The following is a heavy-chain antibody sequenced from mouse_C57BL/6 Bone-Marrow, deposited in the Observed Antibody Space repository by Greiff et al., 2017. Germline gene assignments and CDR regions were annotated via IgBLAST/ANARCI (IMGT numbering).Heavy chain of an antibody. CDR3: ARPLNYYGSSPAWFAY. J-gene: IGHJ3*01. CDR2: ISSGGSYT. Sequence: EVQLVESGGDLVKPGGSLKLSCAASGFTFSSYGMSWVRQTPDKRLEWVATISSGGSYTYYPDSVKGRFTISRDNAKNTLYLQMSSLKSEDTAMYYCARPLNYYGSSPAWFAYWGQGTLVTVSA. D-gene: IGHD1-1*01. V-gene: IGHV5-6*01. CDR1: GFTFSSYG.